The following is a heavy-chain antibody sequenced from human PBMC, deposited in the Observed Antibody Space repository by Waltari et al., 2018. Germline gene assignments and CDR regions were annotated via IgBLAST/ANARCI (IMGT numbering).Heavy chain of an antibody. CDR1: GGSISSHH. Sequence: QVQLQESGPGLVKPSETLSLTCTVSGGSISSHHWSWLRQPPGKGLEWIGYIYYSGSTNYNPSLKSRVTISVDTSKNQFSLKLSSVTAADTAVYYCARAYCSSTSCYRYYYGMDVWGQGTTVTVSS. CDR2: IYYSGST. J-gene: IGHJ6*02. CDR3: ARAYCSSTSCYRYYYGMDV. V-gene: IGHV4-59*11. D-gene: IGHD2-2*01.